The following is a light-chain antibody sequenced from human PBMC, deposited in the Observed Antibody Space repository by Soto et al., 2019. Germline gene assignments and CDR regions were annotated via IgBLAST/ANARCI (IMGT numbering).Light chain of an antibody. V-gene: IGKV1-5*03. Sequence: DIQLTQPPSTLSAFVGDSVAITCRASQTISNLLAWYQRKPGKAPKLLFYRASNLEGGVLSRFSGGGSGTEYTLTISSLQPEDSATYYCQQLYIFPLTFGQGTRLEIK. CDR1: QTISNL. CDR3: QQLYIFPLT. J-gene: IGKJ5*01. CDR2: RAS.